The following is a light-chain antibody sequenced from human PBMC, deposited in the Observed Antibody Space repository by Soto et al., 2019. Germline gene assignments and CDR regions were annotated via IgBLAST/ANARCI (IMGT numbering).Light chain of an antibody. CDR3: QQYGSSSRT. CDR2: ETY. Sequence: EIVLTQSPDTLSSSPMEGLTLSFMASQSVRNNYLAWYQLKPGQAPRLLIYETYRRATGIPDRFSGSGSGTDFTLTISRLEPEDFAVYHCQQYGSSSRTFGPGTKVDIK. J-gene: IGKJ1*01. V-gene: IGKV3-20*01. CDR1: QSVRNNY.